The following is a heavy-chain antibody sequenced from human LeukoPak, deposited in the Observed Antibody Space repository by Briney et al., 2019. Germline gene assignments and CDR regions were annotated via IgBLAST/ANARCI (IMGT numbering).Heavy chain of an antibody. J-gene: IGHJ4*02. D-gene: IGHD3-10*01. Sequence: GGSLRLSCTGSGFTFGYYAMNWFRQAPGKGLEWVGYIRSKTYGGATEYAASVKGRFNISRDDSKSIAYLQMDSLKTENTAVYCFSGYYGSDSPRWYFDYWGQGPLVTVSS. V-gene: IGHV3-49*03. CDR1: GFTFGYYA. CDR2: IRSKTYGGAT. CDR3: SGYYGSDSPRWYFDY.